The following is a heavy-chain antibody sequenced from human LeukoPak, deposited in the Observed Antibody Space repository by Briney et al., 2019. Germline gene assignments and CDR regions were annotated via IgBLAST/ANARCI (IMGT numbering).Heavy chain of an antibody. CDR3: ARDEYQAAGTVDY. J-gene: IGHJ4*02. CDR1: GYTFTSYG. D-gene: IGHD6-13*01. CDR2: ISAYNGNT. Sequence: GASVKVSCKASGYTFTSYGISWVRQAPGQGLEWMGWISAYNGNTNYAQKLQGRVTMTTDTSTGTAYMEPRSLRSDDTAVYYCARDEYQAAGTVDYWGQGTLVTVSS. V-gene: IGHV1-18*01.